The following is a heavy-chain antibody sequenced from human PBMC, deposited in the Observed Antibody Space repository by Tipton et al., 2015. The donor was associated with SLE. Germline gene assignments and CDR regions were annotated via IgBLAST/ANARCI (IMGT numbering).Heavy chain of an antibody. J-gene: IGHJ6*03. V-gene: IGHV4-59*01. CDR2: VYPSGGS. CDR3: ARAGAGYYYYYYMDV. CDR1: GGSINAYY. Sequence: LRLSCTVSGGSINAYYWTWIRQPPGKGLEYIGYVYPSGGSDYNPSLSGRVTISFDTSKNQFSLRLTSATAADTAVYYCARAGAGYYYYYYMDVWGKGTTVTVSS.